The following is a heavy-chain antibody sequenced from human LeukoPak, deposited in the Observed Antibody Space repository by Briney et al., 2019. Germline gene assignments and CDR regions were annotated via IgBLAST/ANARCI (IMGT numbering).Heavy chain of an antibody. D-gene: IGHD3-22*01. CDR1: GASISTYH. CDR2: VHYSGST. V-gene: IGHV4-59*01. Sequence: SETLSLTCTVSGASISTYHWNWIRQPPGKGLEWIGYVHYSGSTNYHPSLNSRVTMSVDTSKNQFSLILNSVTAADTAVYYCARDPFYYYDSSGYHDYWGQGTLVTVSS. CDR3: ARDPFYYYDSSGYHDY. J-gene: IGHJ4*02.